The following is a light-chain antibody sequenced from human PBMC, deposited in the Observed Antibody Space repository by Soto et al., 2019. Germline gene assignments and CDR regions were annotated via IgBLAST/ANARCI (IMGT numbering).Light chain of an antibody. CDR1: GNDVGAYDY. J-gene: IGLJ2*01. CDR2: AVS. CDR3: ASYVRGNTVL. V-gene: IGLV2-14*01. Sequence: QSVLTQPASVSGSPGQSITISCTGTGNDVGAYDYVCWYQQHPGKVPKLLIYAVSNRPSGISSRFSGSKSGNTAYLTISGLRAEDEGDYYCASYVRGNTVLFGGVTKLTVL.